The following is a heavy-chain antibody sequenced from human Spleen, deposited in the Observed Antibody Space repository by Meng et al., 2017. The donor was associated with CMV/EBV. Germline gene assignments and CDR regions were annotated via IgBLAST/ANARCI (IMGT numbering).Heavy chain of an antibody. CDR3: ARGRYGSELF. V-gene: IGHV3-21*01. D-gene: IGHD3-10*01. CDR2: ISSSISYI. J-gene: IGHJ4*02. Sequence: GESLKISCAASGFTFSSYSMNWVRQAPGKGLEWVSSISSSISYIYYADSVKGRFTISRDNAKNSLYLQMNSLRTEDTATYYCARGRYGSELFWGRGTLVTVSS. CDR1: GFTFSSYS.